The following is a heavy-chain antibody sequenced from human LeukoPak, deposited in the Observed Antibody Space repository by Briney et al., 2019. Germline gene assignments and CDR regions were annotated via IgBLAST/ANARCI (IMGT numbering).Heavy chain of an antibody. CDR1: GGSISSGSYY. D-gene: IGHD6-6*01. Sequence: PSETLSLTCTVSGGSISSGSYYWSWIRQPAGKGLEWIGRIYTSGSTNYNPSLKSRVTISVDTSKNQFSLKLSSVTAADTAVYYCARHRSIAPRGFDYWGQGTLVTVSS. CDR3: ARHRSIAPRGFDY. CDR2: IYTSGST. V-gene: IGHV4-61*02. J-gene: IGHJ4*02.